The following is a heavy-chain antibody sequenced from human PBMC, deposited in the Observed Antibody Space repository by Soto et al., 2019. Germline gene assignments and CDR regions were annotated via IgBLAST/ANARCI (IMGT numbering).Heavy chain of an antibody. V-gene: IGHV4-59*01. CDR3: ASVTFGGVVLAH. D-gene: IGHD3-16*01. Sequence: SETLSLTCTVSAASFSKYYWTWIRQPPGKGLEWIGYVYFNGNTNYNPSLKRRVSISIDTSKNQISLTLNSVTAADTAVYYCASVTFGGVVLAHRGQGTLV. CDR2: VYFNGNT. J-gene: IGHJ4*02. CDR1: AASFSKYY.